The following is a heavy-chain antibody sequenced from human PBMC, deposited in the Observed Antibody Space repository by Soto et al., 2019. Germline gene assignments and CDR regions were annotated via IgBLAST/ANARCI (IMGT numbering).Heavy chain of an antibody. V-gene: IGHV1-3*01. CDR3: ARAHGYCISSSWVGMDV. D-gene: IGHD2-2*03. CDR1: GYTFTSYA. CDR2: INAGNGNT. Sequence: ASVKVSCKASGYTFTSYAMHWVRQAPGQRLEWMGWINAGNGNTKYSQKFQGRVTITRDTSASTAYMELSSLRSEDTAVCYCARAHGYCISSSWVGMDVWGQGTTVTVSS. J-gene: IGHJ6*02.